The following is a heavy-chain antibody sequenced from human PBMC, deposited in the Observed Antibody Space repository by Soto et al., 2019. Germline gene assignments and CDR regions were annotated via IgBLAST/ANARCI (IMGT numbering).Heavy chain of an antibody. Sequence: QVQLVESGGGVVQPGRSLRLSCAASGFTFSSYGMHWGRQAPGKGLEWVAVIWYDGSNKYYADSVKGRFSISRYNYKNTLYLQMNSLRAEDTAVYYCARDSAVAGIDYWGQRTLVTVSS. CDR2: IWYDGSNK. CDR3: ARDSAVAGIDY. J-gene: IGHJ4*02. CDR1: GFTFSSYG. D-gene: IGHD6-19*01. V-gene: IGHV3-33*01.